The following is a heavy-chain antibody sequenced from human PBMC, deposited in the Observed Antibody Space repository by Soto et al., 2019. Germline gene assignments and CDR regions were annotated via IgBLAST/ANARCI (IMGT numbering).Heavy chain of an antibody. CDR3: ARGAEGFHTLSNTGFDP. J-gene: IGHJ5*02. V-gene: IGHV3-7*01. D-gene: IGHD3-10*01. Sequence: EVKLVESVGGLVRPGGSLRLSCAASGFVFSAYCMSWLRHAPGKRLEWVASIKQDGSETYYLDSVKGRFTFSRDNAKSSLDLHVSRPRGEDTAVYCRARGAEGFHTLSNTGFDPSGEGDPGTVAS. CDR2: IKQDGSET. CDR1: GFVFSAYC.